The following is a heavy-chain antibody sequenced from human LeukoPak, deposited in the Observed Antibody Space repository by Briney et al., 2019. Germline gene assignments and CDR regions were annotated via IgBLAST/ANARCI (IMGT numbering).Heavy chain of an antibody. V-gene: IGHV1-69*13. Sequence: SVKVSCKASGGTFTSYAISWVRQAPGQWLEWMGGIIPIFGTANYAQKFQGRVTITADESTSTAYMELSSLRSEDTAVYYCARDLKGITMVRGVTYNWFDPWGQGTLVTVSS. D-gene: IGHD3-10*01. CDR2: IIPIFGTA. CDR1: GGTFTSYA. J-gene: IGHJ5*02. CDR3: ARDLKGITMVRGVTYNWFDP.